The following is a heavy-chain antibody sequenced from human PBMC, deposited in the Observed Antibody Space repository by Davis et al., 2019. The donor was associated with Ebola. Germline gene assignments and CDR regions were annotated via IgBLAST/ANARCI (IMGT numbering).Heavy chain of an antibody. CDR2: ISSSGSTI. CDR1: GFTFSSYA. Sequence: PGGSLRLSCAASGFTFSSYAMSWVRQAPGKGLEWVSYISSSGSTIYYADSVKGRFTISRDNAKNSLYLQMNSLRAEDTAVYYCARDPLGATTGGYYYYGMDVWGQGTTVTVSS. J-gene: IGHJ6*02. CDR3: ARDPLGATTGGYYYYGMDV. V-gene: IGHV3-48*03. D-gene: IGHD1-26*01.